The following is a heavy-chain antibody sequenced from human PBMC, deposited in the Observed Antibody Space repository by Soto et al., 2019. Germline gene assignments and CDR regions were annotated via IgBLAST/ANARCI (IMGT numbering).Heavy chain of an antibody. J-gene: IGHJ6*02. CDR2: MNPNSGNT. D-gene: IGHD6-19*01. CDR1: FTSYD. V-gene: IGHV1-8*01. Sequence: QVQLVQSGAEVKKPGASVKVSCTFTSYDINWVRPATGQGLEWMAWMNPNSGNTRYAQKFQGRVTMTRNTSNFTAYMELSSLRSEDTAVYYCARGPGSSDWRFSYYYMDVWGQGTTVTVSS. CDR3: ARGPGSSDWRFSYYYMDV.